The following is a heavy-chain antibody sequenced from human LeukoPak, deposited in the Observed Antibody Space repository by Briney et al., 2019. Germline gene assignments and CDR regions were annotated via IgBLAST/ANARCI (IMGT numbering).Heavy chain of an antibody. D-gene: IGHD4-11*01. V-gene: IGHV3-53*01. Sequence: GGSLRLSCAASGFRFSGYWMTWVRQAPGKGLEWVSVIYAGGSPFYADSVKGRFTISRDNSKNTVYLQMNSLRAEDTAVYYCARGRQCDYWGQGTLVTVSS. CDR2: IYAGGSP. CDR3: ARGRQCDY. J-gene: IGHJ4*02. CDR1: GFRFSGYW.